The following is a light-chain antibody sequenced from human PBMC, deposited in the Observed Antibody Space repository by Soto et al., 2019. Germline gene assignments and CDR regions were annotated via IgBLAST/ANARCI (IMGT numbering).Light chain of an antibody. Sequence: QLVLTQSSSASASLGSSVKLTCTLSSGHSSYIIAWHQQQPGKAPRYLMKLERSGNYNKGSGVPDRFSGSSSGADRYLTISNLQFEDEADYYCETWDSNTPRVFGGGTKLTVL. CDR1: SGHSSYI. CDR2: LERSGNY. V-gene: IGLV4-60*02. CDR3: ETWDSNTPRV. J-gene: IGLJ2*01.